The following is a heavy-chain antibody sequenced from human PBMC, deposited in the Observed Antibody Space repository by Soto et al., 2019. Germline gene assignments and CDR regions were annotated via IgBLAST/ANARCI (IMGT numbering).Heavy chain of an antibody. Sequence: ASVKVSCKASGYTFTSYAMHWVRQAPGQRLEWMGWINAGNGNTKYSQKFQGRVTITRDTSASTAYMELSSLRSEDTAVYYCAYQLLSTGYYYGMDVWGQGTTVTVSS. J-gene: IGHJ6*02. CDR3: AYQLLSTGYYYGMDV. CDR2: INAGNGNT. D-gene: IGHD2-2*01. CDR1: GYTFTSYA. V-gene: IGHV1-3*01.